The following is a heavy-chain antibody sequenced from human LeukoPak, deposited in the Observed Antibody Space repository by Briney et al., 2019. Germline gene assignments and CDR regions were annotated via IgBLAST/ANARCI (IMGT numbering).Heavy chain of an antibody. J-gene: IGHJ5*02. V-gene: IGHV3-48*01. CDR3: ARIPDYDFWSGYYGFDP. CDR2: ISSSSSTI. Sequence: GGSLRLSCAASGFTFSSYGMSWVRQAPGKGLEWVSYISSSSSTIYYADSVKGRFTISRDNAKNSLYLQMNSLRAEDTAVYYCARIPDYDFWSGYYGFDPWGQGTLVTVSS. CDR1: GFTFSSYG. D-gene: IGHD3-3*01.